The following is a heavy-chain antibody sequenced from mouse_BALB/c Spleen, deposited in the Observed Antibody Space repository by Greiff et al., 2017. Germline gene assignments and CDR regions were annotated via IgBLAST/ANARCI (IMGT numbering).Heavy chain of an antibody. CDR2: IDPETGGT. V-gene: IGHV1-15*01. Sequence: QVQLQQSGAELVRPGASVTLSCKASGYTFTDYEMHWVKQTPVHGLEWNGAIDPETGGTAYNQKFKGKATLTADKSSSTAYMELRSLTSEDSAVYYCTRRVYYDYEKVYAMDYWGQGTSVTVSS. CDR1: GYTFTDYE. D-gene: IGHD2-4*01. CDR3: TRRVYYDYEKVYAMDY. J-gene: IGHJ4*01.